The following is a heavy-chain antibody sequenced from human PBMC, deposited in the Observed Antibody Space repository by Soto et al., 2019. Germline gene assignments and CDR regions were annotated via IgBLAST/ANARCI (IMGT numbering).Heavy chain of an antibody. CDR1: GYTFTGYY. CDR2: INPNSGGT. V-gene: IGHV1-2*04. Sequence: ASVKVSCKASGYTFTGYYMHWVLQAPGQGLEWMGWINPNSGGTNYAQKFQGWVTMTRDTSISTAYMELSRLRSDDTAVYYCARALPPRLGGVAGTRFFDYWGQGTLVTVSS. CDR3: ARALPPRLGGVAGTRFFDY. J-gene: IGHJ4*02. D-gene: IGHD6-19*01.